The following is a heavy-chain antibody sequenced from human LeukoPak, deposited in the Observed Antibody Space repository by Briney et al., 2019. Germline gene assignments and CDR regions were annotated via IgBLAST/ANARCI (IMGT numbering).Heavy chain of an antibody. V-gene: IGHV4-39*01. Sequence: TSESLSLTCTVSGGSISSSSYYWGWIRQPPGKGLEWIGIIYYSGSTYYNPSLKGRVTISVDTSKNQFSLKLSSVTAADTAVYYCASYDSWSGTPWFDPWGQGTLVTVSS. D-gene: IGHD3-3*01. CDR3: ASYDSWSGTPWFDP. CDR1: GGSISSSSYY. CDR2: IYYSGST. J-gene: IGHJ5*02.